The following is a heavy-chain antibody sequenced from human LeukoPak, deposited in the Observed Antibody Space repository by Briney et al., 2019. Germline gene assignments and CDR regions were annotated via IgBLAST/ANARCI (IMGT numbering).Heavy chain of an antibody. CDR2: IYYSGST. CDR1: GGSISSSSYY. Sequence: SETLSLTCTVSGGSISSSSYYWGWIRQPPGKGLEWIGSIYYSGSTYYNPSLKSRVTILVDTSKNQFSLKLSSVTAADTAVYYCARDLGGPSSSSWYRDGNWFDPWGQGTLVTVSS. CDR3: ARDLGGPSSSSWYRDGNWFDP. V-gene: IGHV4-39*07. J-gene: IGHJ5*02. D-gene: IGHD6-13*01.